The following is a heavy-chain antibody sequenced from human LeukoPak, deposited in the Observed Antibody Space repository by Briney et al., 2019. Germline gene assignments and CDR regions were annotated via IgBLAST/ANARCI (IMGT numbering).Heavy chain of an antibody. CDR1: GYTFTSYY. D-gene: IGHD4-17*01. V-gene: IGHV1-46*01. CDR2: INPSGGST. Sequence: GASVKVSCKASGYTFTSYYMHWVRQAPGQGLEWMGIINPSGGSTSYAQKFQGRVTMTRDMSTSTVYMELSSLRSEDTAVYYCARAGYGDRRFDIWGQGTMVTVSS. CDR3: ARAGYGDRRFDI. J-gene: IGHJ3*02.